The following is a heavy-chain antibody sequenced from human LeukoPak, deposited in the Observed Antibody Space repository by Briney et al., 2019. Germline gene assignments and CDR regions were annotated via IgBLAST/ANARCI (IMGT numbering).Heavy chain of an antibody. D-gene: IGHD2-2*01. Sequence: SDTLSLTCTVSGGSISSYYWSWIRQPPGKGLEWIGYIYYSGSTNYNPSLKSRVTISVDTSKYQFSLKLSSVTAADTAVYYCARRGDCSSTSCYDWFDPWGQGTLVTVSS. J-gene: IGHJ5*02. CDR3: ARRGDCSSTSCYDWFDP. CDR2: IYYSGST. CDR1: GGSISSYY. V-gene: IGHV4-59*08.